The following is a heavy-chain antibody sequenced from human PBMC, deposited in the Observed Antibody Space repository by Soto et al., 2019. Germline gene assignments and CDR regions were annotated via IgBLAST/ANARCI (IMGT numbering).Heavy chain of an antibody. Sequence: SETLSLACTVSGGSISSYYWSWIRQPPGKGLEWIGYIYYSGSTNYNPSLQSRVTISVDMSKKQFSLKLSSVTAADTAVYYCARAGGITGTTIDYWGQGTLVTVSS. CDR2: IYYSGST. CDR3: ARAGGITGTTIDY. V-gene: IGHV4-59*01. J-gene: IGHJ4*02. CDR1: GGSISSYY. D-gene: IGHD1-20*01.